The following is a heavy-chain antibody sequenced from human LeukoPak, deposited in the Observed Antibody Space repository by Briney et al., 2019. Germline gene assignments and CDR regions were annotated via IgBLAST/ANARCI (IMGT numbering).Heavy chain of an antibody. V-gene: IGHV3-20*04. Sequence: GGSLRLSCAASGFTFSSFSMNWVRQVPGKGLEWVSGINWNGGRIGYADSVKGRFTISRDNAKNSLYLQMNSLRAEDTALYYCARGYCSSGSCYSPAFDYWGQGTLVTVSS. J-gene: IGHJ4*02. CDR3: ARGYCSSGSCYSPAFDY. CDR2: INWNGGRI. CDR1: GFTFSSFS. D-gene: IGHD2-15*01.